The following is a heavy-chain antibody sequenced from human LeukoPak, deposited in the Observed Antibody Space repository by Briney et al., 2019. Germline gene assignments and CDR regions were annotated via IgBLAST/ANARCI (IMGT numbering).Heavy chain of an antibody. J-gene: IGHJ4*02. CDR3: ALGDCSSTSCYVFDY. CDR1: GGYISSYY. V-gene: IGHV4-59*01. Sequence: SETLSLTCTVSGGYISSYYWSWIRQPPGKGLEWIGYIFNSGSTNYNPSLKSRVTMSVDTSKNQFSLKLSSVTAADTAVYFCALGDCSSTSCYVFDYWGQGTLVTVSS. CDR2: IFNSGST. D-gene: IGHD2-2*01.